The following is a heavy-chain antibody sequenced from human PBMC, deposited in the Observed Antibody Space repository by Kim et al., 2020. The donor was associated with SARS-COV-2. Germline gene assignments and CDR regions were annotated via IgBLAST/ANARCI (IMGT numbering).Heavy chain of an antibody. Sequence: YYNPSLKSRVTISVDTSKNQFSLKLSSVTAADTAVYYCARGFFGSYYFDYWGQGTLVTVSS. CDR3: ARGFFGSYYFDY. V-gene: IGHV4-31*02. D-gene: IGHD1-26*01. J-gene: IGHJ4*02.